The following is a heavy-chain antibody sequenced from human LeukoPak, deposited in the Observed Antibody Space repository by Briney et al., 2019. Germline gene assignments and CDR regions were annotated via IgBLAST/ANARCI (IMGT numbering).Heavy chain of an antibody. CDR1: EFIFNRSW. D-gene: IGHD1-1*01. V-gene: IGHV3-7*01. CDR2: MDPSGSQK. J-gene: IGHJ4*02. CDR3: AIWTSGNY. Sequence: GGSLRLSCAASEFIFNRSWMNWVRQAPGKGLEWVANMDPSGSQKRYVDSVKGRFTISKDNPGTSVYLDMFGLRAEDTAIYYCAIWTSGNYWGQGTLVIVSS.